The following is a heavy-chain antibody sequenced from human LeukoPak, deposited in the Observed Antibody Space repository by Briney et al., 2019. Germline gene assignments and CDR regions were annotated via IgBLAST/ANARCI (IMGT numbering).Heavy chain of an antibody. V-gene: IGHV1-46*01. CDR1: GYTSTSYY. CDR2: INPSGGST. D-gene: IGHD3-10*01. CDR3: ARECGSGSSCRSFDY. Sequence: ASVKVSCKASGYTSTSYYMHWVRQAPGQGLEWMGIINPSGGSTSYAQKFQGRVTMTRDTSTSTVYMELSSLRSEDTAVYYCARECGSGSSCRSFDYWGQGTLVTVSS. J-gene: IGHJ4*02.